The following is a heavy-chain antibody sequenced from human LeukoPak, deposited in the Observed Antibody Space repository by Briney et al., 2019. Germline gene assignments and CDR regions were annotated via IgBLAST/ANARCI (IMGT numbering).Heavy chain of an antibody. CDR3: ARGRGSSSWRFYYYYGMDV. D-gene: IGHD6-13*01. J-gene: IGHJ6*02. CDR1: GYTFTSYD. V-gene: IGHV1-8*01. CDR2: MNPNSGNT. Sequence: ASVKVSCKASGYTFTSYDINWVRQATGQGLEWMGWMNPNSGNTGYAQKFQGRVTMTRNTSISTAYMELSSLRSEDTAVYYCARGRGSSSWRFYYYYGMDVWGQGTAVIVSS.